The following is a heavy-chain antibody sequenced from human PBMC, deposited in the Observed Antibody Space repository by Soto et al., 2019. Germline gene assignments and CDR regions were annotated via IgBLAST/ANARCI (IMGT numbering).Heavy chain of an antibody. D-gene: IGHD6-6*01. Sequence: GESLKISCKGSGYSFTSYWIGWVRQMPGKGLEWMGIIYPGDSDTRYSPSFRGQVTISADKSISTAYLQWSSLKASDTAMYYCARHSTKYSSSSLYYYYGMDVWGQGTTVTV. CDR1: GYSFTSYW. J-gene: IGHJ6*02. CDR2: IYPGDSDT. CDR3: ARHSTKYSSSSLYYYYGMDV. V-gene: IGHV5-51*01.